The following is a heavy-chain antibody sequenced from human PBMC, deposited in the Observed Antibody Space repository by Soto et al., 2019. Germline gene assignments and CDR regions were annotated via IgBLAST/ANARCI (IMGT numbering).Heavy chain of an antibody. CDR1: GGSISSNSYY. J-gene: IGHJ4*02. D-gene: IGHD6-13*01. Sequence: QLQLQESGPGLVKPSETLSLTCTVSGGSISSNSYYWGWIRQPPGKGLEWIGSIYYSGSTYYNPSLQXRXTXSLXTSKNQFSLKLSSVTAADTAVYYCARRGSSSWYGYWGQGTLVTVSS. CDR3: ARRGSSSWYGY. CDR2: IYYSGST. V-gene: IGHV4-39*01.